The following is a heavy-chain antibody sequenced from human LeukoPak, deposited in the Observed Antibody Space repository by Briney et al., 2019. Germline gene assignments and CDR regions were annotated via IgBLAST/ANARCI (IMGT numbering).Heavy chain of an antibody. D-gene: IGHD3-10*01. J-gene: IGHJ4*02. CDR3: ARGLLYYYGSGSYPTYFDY. CDR2: INHSGST. V-gene: IGHV4-34*01. Sequence: SETLSLTCAVYGGSFSGYYWSWIRQPPGKGLEWIGEINHSGSTNYNPSLKSRVTISVDTSKNQFSLKLSSVTAADTAVYYCARGLLYYYGSGSYPTYFDYWGQGTLVTVSS. CDR1: GGSFSGYY.